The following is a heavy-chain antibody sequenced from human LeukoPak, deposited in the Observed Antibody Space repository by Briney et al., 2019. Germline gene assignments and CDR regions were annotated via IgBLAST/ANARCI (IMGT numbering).Heavy chain of an antibody. CDR2: IYQNGNT. V-gene: IGHV4-30-2*01. Sequence: SETLSFTCAVADGSISSGGYSWSWIRQPPGKGLEWIGYIYQNGNTYYNPSLKSRVTISVDRSKNQFSLNLSSVTAADTAVYYCGRGGIAAAASGIDYWGQGTLVAVSS. J-gene: IGHJ4*02. CDR3: GRGGIAAAASGIDY. CDR1: DGSISSGGYS. D-gene: IGHD6-13*01.